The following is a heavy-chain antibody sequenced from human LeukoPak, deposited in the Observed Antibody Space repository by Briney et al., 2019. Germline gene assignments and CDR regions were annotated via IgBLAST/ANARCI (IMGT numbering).Heavy chain of an antibody. V-gene: IGHV3-13*01. CDR3: ARSPNYYDSSGYGMDV. J-gene: IGHJ6*02. D-gene: IGHD3-22*01. CDR1: GFTFSSYD. Sequence: PGGSLRLSCSASGFTFSSYDMPWVSQATGKGLEWVSAIGTAGDTYYPGSVKGRFTISRENAKNSLYLQMNSLRAGDTAVYYCARSPNYYDSSGYGMDVWGQGTTVTVSS. CDR2: IGTAGDT.